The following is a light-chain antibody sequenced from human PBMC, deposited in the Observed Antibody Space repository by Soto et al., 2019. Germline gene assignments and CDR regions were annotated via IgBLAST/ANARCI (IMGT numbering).Light chain of an antibody. CDR1: GGSFATNY. V-gene: IGLV6-57*02. CDR2: ENN. J-gene: IGLJ3*02. Sequence: NFMLTQPHSVSESPGKTVTISCTGSGGSFATNYVQWYQQRPGSAPTTVISENNQRPSGVPDRFSGSIDSSSNSASLTISGLQTEDEADYYCQSYGDNYQVFGGGTKLTVL. CDR3: QSYGDNYQV.